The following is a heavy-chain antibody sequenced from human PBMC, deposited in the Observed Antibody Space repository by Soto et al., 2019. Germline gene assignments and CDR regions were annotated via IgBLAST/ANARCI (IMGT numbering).Heavy chain of an antibody. D-gene: IGHD3-10*01. CDR3: ARGRAIGSGSYQEVS. J-gene: IGHJ5*02. V-gene: IGHV3-11*01. Sequence: QVHLVESGGGLVKPGGSLRLSCAASGFTFSDYYMSWVRQAPGKGLEWVSYITDSGGTMYYADSVKGRFTISRDNAKNSLSLQMNSLRAEDTAVYYCARGRAIGSGSYQEVSWGQGTLVTVSS. CDR2: ITDSGGTM. CDR1: GFTFSDYY.